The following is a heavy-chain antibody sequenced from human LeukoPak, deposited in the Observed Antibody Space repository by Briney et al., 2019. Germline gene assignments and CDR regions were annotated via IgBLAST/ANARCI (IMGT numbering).Heavy chain of an antibody. Sequence: SETLSLTCTVSGGSISTYYWNWIRQPPGKGLEWLGRIYTSGSTNYNPSLKSRVTISVDTSKNQFSLRLYSMTAADTAVYFCARDFRVCSGGSCYSGPFDYWGQGTLVTVSS. V-gene: IGHV4-4*08. CDR2: IYTSGST. D-gene: IGHD2-15*01. J-gene: IGHJ4*02. CDR1: GGSISTYY. CDR3: ARDFRVCSGGSCYSGPFDY.